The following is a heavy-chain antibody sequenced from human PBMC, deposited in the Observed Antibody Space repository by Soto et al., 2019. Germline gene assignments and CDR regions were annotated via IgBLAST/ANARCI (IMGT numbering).Heavy chain of an antibody. Sequence: GASVKVSCKASGYAFSFGFSWVRQAPGQGLEWMGWISASDGSTNSAQKFRGRISLTTDTSTNTAYLDLLSLTSDDTAVYFCATYYFGSSSYYRFDNWGQGTLVTVSS. CDR1: GYAFSFG. CDR2: ISASDGST. CDR3: ATYYFGSSSYYRFDN. J-gene: IGHJ4*02. V-gene: IGHV1-18*01. D-gene: IGHD3-10*01.